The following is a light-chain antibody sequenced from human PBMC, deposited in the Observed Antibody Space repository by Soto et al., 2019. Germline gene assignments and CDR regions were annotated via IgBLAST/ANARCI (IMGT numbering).Light chain of an antibody. CDR1: QSISSW. Sequence: DIHMTQSPSTLSASVGGRVTITCRASQSISSWLAWYQQKPGKAPKLLIYKASSLESGVPSRFSGSGSGTEFTLTISSLQPDDFATYYCQQYNSYSRTFGQGTK. CDR3: QQYNSYSRT. V-gene: IGKV1-5*03. J-gene: IGKJ2*01. CDR2: KAS.